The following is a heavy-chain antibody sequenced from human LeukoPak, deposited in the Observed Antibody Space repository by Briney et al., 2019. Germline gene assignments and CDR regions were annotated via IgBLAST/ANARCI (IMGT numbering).Heavy chain of an antibody. D-gene: IGHD3-10*01. CDR1: GFTFSSYA. CDR2: IYHSGST. Sequence: GSLRLSCAASGFTFSSYAMSWVRQAPGKGLEWIGSIYHSGSTYYNPSLKSRVTISVDTSKNQFSLKLSSVTAADTAVYYCARGGLMVRGRDWFDPWGQGTLVIVSS. J-gene: IGHJ5*02. CDR3: ARGGLMVRGRDWFDP. V-gene: IGHV4-38-2*01.